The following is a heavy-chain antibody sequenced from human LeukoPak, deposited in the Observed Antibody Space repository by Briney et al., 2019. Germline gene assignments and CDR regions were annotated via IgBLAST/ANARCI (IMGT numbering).Heavy chain of an antibody. CDR3: AKVKGESGVGIRSFGY. CDR2: ISGSGGST. Sequence: GGSLRLSCAALGFTFSSYAMSWVRQAPGKGLEWVSAISGSGGSTYYADSVKGRFTISRDNSKNTLYLQMNSLRAEDTAVYYCAKVKGESGVGIRSFGYWGQGTLVTVSS. CDR1: GFTFSSYA. D-gene: IGHD2-15*01. J-gene: IGHJ4*02. V-gene: IGHV3-23*01.